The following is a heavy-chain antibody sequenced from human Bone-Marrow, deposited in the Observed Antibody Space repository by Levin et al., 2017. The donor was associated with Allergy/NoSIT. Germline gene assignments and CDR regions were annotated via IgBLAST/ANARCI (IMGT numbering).Heavy chain of an antibody. CDR2: SYSGGNT. CDR1: GFTVSSNY. V-gene: IGHV3-66*02. Sequence: GGSLRLSCAASGFTVSSNYMSWVRQAPGKGLEWVSVSYSGGNTYYADSVMGRFTISRDNSKNTLYLQMNSLRAEDTAVYYCERNQAWYGAGYFDYWGPGTLVSVSS. J-gene: IGHJ4*02. CDR3: ERNQAWYGAGYFDY. D-gene: IGHD3-10*01.